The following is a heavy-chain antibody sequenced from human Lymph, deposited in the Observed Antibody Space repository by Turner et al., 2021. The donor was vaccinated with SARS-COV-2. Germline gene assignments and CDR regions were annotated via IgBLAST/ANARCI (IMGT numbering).Heavy chain of an antibody. CDR1: GFTFSSYS. CDR2: ITFTSSYI. J-gene: IGHJ4*02. V-gene: IGHV3-21*01. CDR3: ARGPPDFPYYFDY. Sequence: EVQLVKSGGGLVKPGVSLRLSCAASGFTFSSYSMNWVRQAPGKGLEWVSSITFTSSYIYYADSVKGRFTISRDNAKNSLYLQMNSLRAEDTAVYYCARGPPDFPYYFDYWGQGTLVTVSS. D-gene: IGHD2-21*02.